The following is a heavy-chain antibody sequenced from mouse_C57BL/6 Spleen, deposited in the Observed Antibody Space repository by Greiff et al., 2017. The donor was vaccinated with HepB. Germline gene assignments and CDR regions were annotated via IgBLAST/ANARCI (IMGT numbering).Heavy chain of an antibody. CDR3: APLYGNYVAY. Sequence: QVQLKESGPELVKPGASVKISCKASGYAFSSSWMNWVKQRPGKGLEWIGRIYPGDGDTNYNGKFKGKATLTADKSSSTAYMQLSSLTSEDSAVYFCAPLYGNYVAYWGQGTLVTVSA. V-gene: IGHV1-82*01. CDR1: GYAFSSSW. J-gene: IGHJ3*01. D-gene: IGHD2-1*01. CDR2: IYPGDGDT.